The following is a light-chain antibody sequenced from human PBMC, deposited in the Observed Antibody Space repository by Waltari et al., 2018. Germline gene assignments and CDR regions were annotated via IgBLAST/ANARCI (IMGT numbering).Light chain of an antibody. CDR1: STDIGSSNF. CDR3: CSYGGRTNLI. Sequence: QSALTQPVSLSGSPGQSITISCTGTSTDIGSSNFVSWYQHHPGKAPKAIIYEGTMRPAGVSNRFSGSKAVNTASLTIAGLQPEDEADYYCCSYGGRTNLIFGGGTKLTVL. V-gene: IGLV2-23*01. CDR2: EGT. J-gene: IGLJ2*01.